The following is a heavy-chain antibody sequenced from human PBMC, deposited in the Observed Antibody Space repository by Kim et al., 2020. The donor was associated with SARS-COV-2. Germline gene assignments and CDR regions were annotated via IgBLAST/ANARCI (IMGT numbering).Heavy chain of an antibody. V-gene: IGHV1-18*01. J-gene: IGHJ4*02. CDR2: T. CDR3: ARDQGQYYFDY. Sequence: TKYPQKFQGRVTMTTDTSTSTAYMELRSLRSDDTAVYYCARDQGQYYFDYWGQGTLVTVSS.